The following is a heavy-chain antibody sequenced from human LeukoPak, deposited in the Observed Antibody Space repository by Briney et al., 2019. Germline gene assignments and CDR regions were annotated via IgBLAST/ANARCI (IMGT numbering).Heavy chain of an antibody. CDR1: GYTLTELS. CDR2: FDPEDGET. V-gene: IGHV1-24*01. J-gene: IGHJ4*02. D-gene: IGHD3-3*01. Sequence: ASVRVSGKVSGYTLTELSMHWVRQAPGKGLEWMGGFDPEDGETIYAQKFQGRVTMTEDTSTDTAYMELSSLRSEDTAVYYCATGTGEWLFIMDYWGQGTLVTVSS. CDR3: ATGTGEWLFIMDY.